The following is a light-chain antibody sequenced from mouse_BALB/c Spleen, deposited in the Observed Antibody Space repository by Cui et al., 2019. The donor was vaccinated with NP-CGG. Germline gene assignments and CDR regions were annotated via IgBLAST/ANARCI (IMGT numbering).Light chain of an antibody. Sequence: QALVTQDSALTTSPGETVTLTCRSSTGAVTTGNYANWVQEKPDHLFTGLIGGTNNRAPGVPARFSGSLIGDKAALTITGAQTEDEAIYFCALWYSNHWVFGGGTKLTVL. CDR3: ALWYSNHWV. V-gene: IGLV1*01. CDR2: GTN. J-gene: IGLJ1*01. CDR1: TGAVTTGNY.